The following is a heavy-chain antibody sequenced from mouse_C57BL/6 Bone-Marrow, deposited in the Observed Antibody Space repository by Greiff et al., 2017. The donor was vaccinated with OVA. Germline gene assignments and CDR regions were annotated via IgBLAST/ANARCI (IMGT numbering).Heavy chain of an antibody. J-gene: IGHJ3*01. CDR1: GFSFNTYA. V-gene: IGHV10-1*01. CDR3: VHSSGDRFAY. D-gene: IGHD3-2*02. CDR2: IRSKSNNYAT. Sequence: GGGLVQPKGSLKLSCAASGFSFNTYAMNWVRQAPGKGLEWVARIRSKSNNYATYYADSVKDRFTISRDDSESMLYLQMNNLKTEDTAMYYCVHSSGDRFAYWGQGTLVTVSA.